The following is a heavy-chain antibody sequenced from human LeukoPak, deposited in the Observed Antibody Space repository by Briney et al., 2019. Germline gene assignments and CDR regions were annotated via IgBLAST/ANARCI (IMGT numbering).Heavy chain of an antibody. Sequence: GGSLRLSCAASGFTFSNAWMSWVRQAPGKGLEWVSSISSSSSYIYYADSVKGRFTISRDNAKNSLYLQMNSLRAEDTAVYYCARISLDIWGQGTMVTVSS. CDR2: ISSSSSYI. CDR1: GFTFSNAW. CDR3: ARISLDI. J-gene: IGHJ3*02. V-gene: IGHV3-21*01.